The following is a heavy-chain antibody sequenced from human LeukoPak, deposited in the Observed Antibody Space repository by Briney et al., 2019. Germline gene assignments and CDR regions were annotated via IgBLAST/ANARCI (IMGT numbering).Heavy chain of an antibody. D-gene: IGHD3-3*01. CDR2: IYYSGST. J-gene: IGHJ6*02. V-gene: IGHV4-31*03. Sequence: SETLSLTCSVSRGSISSDDYYWSWIRQHPGKGLEWIGYIYYSGSTYYNPSLKSRVTISVDTSKNQFSLKLSSLTAADTAVYYCARGCDFWSGSSYGMDVWGQGTTVTVSS. CDR3: ARGCDFWSGSSYGMDV. CDR1: RGSISSDDYY.